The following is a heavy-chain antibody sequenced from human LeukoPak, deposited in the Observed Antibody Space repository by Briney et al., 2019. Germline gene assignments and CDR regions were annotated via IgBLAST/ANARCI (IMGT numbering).Heavy chain of an antibody. J-gene: IGHJ4*02. CDR1: GFTFSSYA. CDR2: ISLGGGAT. Sequence: QPGGSLRLSCAASGFTFSSYAMRWVRQATGKELEWISAISLGGGATYYADSVKGRFTISRDNSKNTLYLQMNSLRAEDTAVYYCARYVTTVTYFDYWGQGTLVTVSS. D-gene: IGHD4-17*01. CDR3: ARYVTTVTYFDY. V-gene: IGHV3-23*01.